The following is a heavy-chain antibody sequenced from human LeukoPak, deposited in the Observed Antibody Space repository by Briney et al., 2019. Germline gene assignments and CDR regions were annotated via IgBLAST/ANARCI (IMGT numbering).Heavy chain of an antibody. CDR1: GDSVSSNSAA. CDR2: TYYRSKWYN. Sequence: SQTLSLTCALSGDSVSSNSAAWNWIRQSPSRGLEWLVRTYYRSKWYNDYAVSVKSRITINPDTSKNQFSLQLSSVTPEDTAVYYCARDSGSYSNSYFDYWGQGTLVTVSS. J-gene: IGHJ4*02. D-gene: IGHD1-26*01. V-gene: IGHV6-1*01. CDR3: ARDSGSYSNSYFDY.